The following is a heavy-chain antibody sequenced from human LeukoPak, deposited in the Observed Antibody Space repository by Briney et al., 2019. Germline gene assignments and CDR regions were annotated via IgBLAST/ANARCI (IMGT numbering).Heavy chain of an antibody. CDR3: ARGLCSSTSCYSGPDY. J-gene: IGHJ4*02. CDR2: ISAYNGNT. D-gene: IGHD2-2*01. V-gene: IGHV1-18*01. Sequence: ASVKVSCKASGYTFTTYGFSWVRQAPGQGLEWMGWISAYNGNTNYAQKLQGRVTMTTDTSTSTAYMELRSLRSDDTAVYYCARGLCSSTSCYSGPDYWGQGTLVTVSS. CDR1: GYTFTTYG.